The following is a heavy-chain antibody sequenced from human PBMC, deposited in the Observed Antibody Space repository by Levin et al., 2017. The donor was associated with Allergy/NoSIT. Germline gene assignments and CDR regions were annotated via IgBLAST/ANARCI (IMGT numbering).Heavy chain of an antibody. CDR3: ARSYSSSWYFDS. J-gene: IGHJ4*02. CDR1: GFTFSSYA. V-gene: IGHV3-30-3*01. D-gene: IGHD6-13*01. Sequence: GESLKISCAASGFTFSSYAMHWVRQAPGKGLEWVAVISYDGSNKYYADSVKGRFTISRDNSKNTLYLQMNSLRAEDTAVFYCARSYSSSWYFDSWGQGTLVTVSS. CDR2: ISYDGSNK.